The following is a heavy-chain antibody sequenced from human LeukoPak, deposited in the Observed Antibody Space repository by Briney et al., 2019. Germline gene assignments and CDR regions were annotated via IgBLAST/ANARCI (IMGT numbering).Heavy chain of an antibody. J-gene: IGHJ4*02. V-gene: IGHV1-18*01. CDR1: GYTFTSYG. CDR3: ARVTMVRGVITPWHFDY. Sequence: ASVKVSCKASGYTFTSYGISWVRQAPGQGLEWMGWISAYNGNTNYAQKLQGRVTMTTDTSTSTAYMELGSLRSDDTAVYYCARVTMVRGVITPWHFDYWGQGTLVTVSS. D-gene: IGHD3-10*01. CDR2: ISAYNGNT.